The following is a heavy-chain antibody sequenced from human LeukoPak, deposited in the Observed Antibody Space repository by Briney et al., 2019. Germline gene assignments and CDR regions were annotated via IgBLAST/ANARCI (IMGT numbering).Heavy chain of an antibody. CDR1: GFTSSDYD. Sequence: GGSLRLSCAASGFTSSDYDMHWVRQATGKGLEWVASICTAGDTYYTGSVKGRFTISRENAKNSLYLQMNSLRAGDTAVYYCARVAKERVGGVYYFDYWGQGTLVTVSS. J-gene: IGHJ4*02. V-gene: IGHV3-13*01. CDR3: ARVAKERVGGVYYFDY. D-gene: IGHD1-1*01. CDR2: ICTAGDT.